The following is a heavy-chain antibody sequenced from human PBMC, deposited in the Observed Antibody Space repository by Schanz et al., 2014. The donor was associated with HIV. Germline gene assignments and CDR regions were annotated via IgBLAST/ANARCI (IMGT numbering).Heavy chain of an antibody. V-gene: IGHV3-23*01. D-gene: IGHD4-17*01. Sequence: EVQMLESGGGSVQPGGSLRLSCAASGFTFDSYGIHWVRQAPGKGLEWVSSISESGGRTYYADSVNGRFTISRDNSKNTLYVQIRSLRNEDTAVYGCARQGLRFSFWLDYWGQGTPVTVS. J-gene: IGHJ4*02. CDR1: GFTFDSYG. CDR2: ISESGGRT. CDR3: ARQGLRFSFWLDY.